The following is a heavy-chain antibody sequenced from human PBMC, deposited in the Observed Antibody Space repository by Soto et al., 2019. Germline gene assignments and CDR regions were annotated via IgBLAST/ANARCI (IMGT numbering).Heavy chain of an antibody. CDR2: IYYSGST. J-gene: IGHJ6*02. CDR1: CGSIGSGGYY. V-gene: IGHV4-31*02. Sequence: SETLSLTCTVSCGSIGSGGYYWSGIRQHPGKGLEWIGYIYYSGSTYYNPSLKSRVTISVDTSKNQFSLKLSSVTAADTAVYYCARDVLRSNYYGMDVWGQGTTVTVSS. CDR3: ARDVLRSNYYGMDV. D-gene: IGHD3-3*01.